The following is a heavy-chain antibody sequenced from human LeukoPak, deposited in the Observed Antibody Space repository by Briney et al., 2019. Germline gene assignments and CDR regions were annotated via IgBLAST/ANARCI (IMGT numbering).Heavy chain of an antibody. Sequence: SETLSLTCTVSGGSISSYYWSWIRQPPGKGLEWIGYIYYSGSTNYNPSLKSRVTISVDTSKNQFSLKLSSVTAANTAVYYCARDPYGSGFMDVWGQGTTVTVSS. CDR3: ARDPYGSGFMDV. J-gene: IGHJ6*02. CDR1: GGSISSYY. D-gene: IGHD3-10*01. CDR2: IYYSGST. V-gene: IGHV4-59*01.